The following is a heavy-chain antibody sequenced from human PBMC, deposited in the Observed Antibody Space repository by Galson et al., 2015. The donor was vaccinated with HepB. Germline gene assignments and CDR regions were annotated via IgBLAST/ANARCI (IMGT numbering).Heavy chain of an antibody. CDR3: THDYGDY. Sequence: LRLSCAASGFTFSSYAMHWVRQAPGKGLEWVAVISYDGSNKYYADSVKGRFTISRDNSKNTLYLQMNSLRAEDTAVYYCTHDYGDYWGQGTLVTVSS. V-gene: IGHV3-30-3*01. CDR2: ISYDGSNK. CDR1: GFTFSSYA. J-gene: IGHJ4*02.